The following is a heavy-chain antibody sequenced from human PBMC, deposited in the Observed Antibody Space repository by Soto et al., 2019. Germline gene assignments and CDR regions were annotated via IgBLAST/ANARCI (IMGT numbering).Heavy chain of an antibody. CDR3: ARVRDFWSGNDAFDL. V-gene: IGHV4-61*01. CDR1: GGSVSSGSYY. CDR2: MYYSGST. J-gene: IGHJ3*01. Sequence: PSETLSLTCTVSGGSVSSGSYYWSWIRQPPGKGLEWIGYMYYSGSTNYNPSLKSRVTISLDTSKNQFSLKLSSVTAADRAVYFCARVRDFWSGNDAFDLWGQGTMVTASS. D-gene: IGHD3-3*01.